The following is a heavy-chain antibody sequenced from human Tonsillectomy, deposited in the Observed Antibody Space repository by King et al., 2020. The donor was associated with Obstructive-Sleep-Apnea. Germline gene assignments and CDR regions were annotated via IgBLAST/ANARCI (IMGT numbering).Heavy chain of an antibody. D-gene: IGHD3-16*01. V-gene: IGHV3-23*04. J-gene: IGHJ4*02. CDR1: RFIFSRYA. CDR3: AKDLFRPSYTLTAVGPLDF. Sequence: VQLVESGGGLVEPGGSLRLSCAASRFIFSRYAMSWVRQAPGKGLEWVSGLCGCGDSTYYADSVKGRFTISRDNSKSTLSLQMNRLTAEDTAVYYCAKDLFRPSYTLTAVGPLDFWGQGTLVTVSS. CDR2: LCGCGDST.